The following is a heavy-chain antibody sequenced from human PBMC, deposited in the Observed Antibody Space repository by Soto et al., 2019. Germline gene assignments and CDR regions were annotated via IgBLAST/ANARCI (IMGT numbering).Heavy chain of an antibody. J-gene: IGHJ6*02. CDR3: ARGRTSSPYFCVMDV. Sequence: QVQLVQSGAEVKKPGASVKVSCKTSGYTFTGFGISWVRQAPGQGLEWMGWISGYNGNTNYAQKLQGRVTLTTDTSTSTAYMDLRSLRSDDTAVYYCARGRTSSPYFCVMDVWGQGTTVTVSS. D-gene: IGHD2-2*01. CDR2: ISGYNGNT. CDR1: GYTFTGFG. V-gene: IGHV1-18*01.